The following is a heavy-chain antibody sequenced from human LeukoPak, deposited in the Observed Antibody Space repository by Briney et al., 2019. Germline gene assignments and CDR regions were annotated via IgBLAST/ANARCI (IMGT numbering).Heavy chain of an antibody. CDR3: AKDGLYCTGGSCYNLLNS. CDR2: LPYDGNNE. Sequence: PGGSLRLSCAASGFFFSNSGMHWVRQAPGKRLEWVAILPYDGNNEYYADSVKGRFTASRDNSENTLYLQMNSLRSEDTAVYYCAKDGLYCTGGSCYNLLNSWGQGTLAIVSS. D-gene: IGHD2-15*01. J-gene: IGHJ4*02. CDR1: GFFFSNSG. V-gene: IGHV3-30*18.